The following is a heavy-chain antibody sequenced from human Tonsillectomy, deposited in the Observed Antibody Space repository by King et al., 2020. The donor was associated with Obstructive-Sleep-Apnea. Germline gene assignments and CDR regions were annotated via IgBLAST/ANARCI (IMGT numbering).Heavy chain of an antibody. J-gene: IGHJ2*01. V-gene: IGHV3-15*01. CDR1: GFTFSNAW. CDR3: TTDGGYGDYVGWYFDL. CDR2: IKSKTDGGTT. D-gene: IGHD4-17*01. Sequence: VQLVESGGGLVKPGGSLRLSCAASGFTFSNAWMSWVRQAPGKGLEWVGRIKSKTDGGTTDYAAPVKGRFTISKDDSKNTLYLQMNSLKTEDTAVYYCTTDGGYGDYVGWYFDLWGRGTLVTVSS.